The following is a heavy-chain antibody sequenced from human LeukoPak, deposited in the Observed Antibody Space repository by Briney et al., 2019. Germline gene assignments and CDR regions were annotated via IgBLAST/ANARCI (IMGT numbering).Heavy chain of an antibody. V-gene: IGHV3-30*03. CDR2: TSYDGSSQ. CDR3: AQSGSIVLMMDF. J-gene: IGHJ4*02. CDR1: GFTFNNYA. Sequence: GGSLRLSCAASGFTFNNYAMHWVRQAPGKGLEWVAFTSYDGSSQFYADSVKGRFSISRDNSINTSYLQLNSLRPEVTAVYYCAQSGSIVLMMDFWGQGTLVTVAS. D-gene: IGHD2-8*01.